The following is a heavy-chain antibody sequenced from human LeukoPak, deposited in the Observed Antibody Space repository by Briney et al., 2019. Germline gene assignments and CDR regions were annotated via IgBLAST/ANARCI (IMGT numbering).Heavy chain of an antibody. CDR1: GFTFSSYD. D-gene: IGHD3-22*01. J-gene: IGHJ4*02. CDR3: ARARGRVIDSSGSKEGFDY. CDR2: ISTAGDT. V-gene: IGHV3-13*01. Sequence: GGSLRLSCAASGFTFSSYDMHWVRQATGKGLEWVSAISTAGDTYYPGSVKGRFTISRENAKNSLYLQMNSLRAGDTAVYYCARARGRVIDSSGSKEGFDYWGQGTLVTVSS.